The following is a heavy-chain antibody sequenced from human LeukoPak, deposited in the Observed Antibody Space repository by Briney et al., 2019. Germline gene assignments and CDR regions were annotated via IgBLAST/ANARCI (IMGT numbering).Heavy chain of an antibody. D-gene: IGHD1-26*01. V-gene: IGHV3-23*01. CDR2: ISGSGDNT. Sequence: GGSLRLSCAASGFTFSTYAMNWVRQAPGQGLEWVSGISGSGDNTYYADSVRGRFTISRDKSKSTVYLQMNSLGVEDTAIYYCARGRKLGAPTYFFDYWGQGTLVTASS. CDR1: GFTFSTYA. J-gene: IGHJ4*02. CDR3: ARGRKLGAPTYFFDY.